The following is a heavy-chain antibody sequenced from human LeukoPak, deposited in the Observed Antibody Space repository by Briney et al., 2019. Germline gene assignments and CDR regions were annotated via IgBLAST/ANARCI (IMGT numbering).Heavy chain of an antibody. CDR2: IIPILGIA. Sequence: SVKVSCKASGGTFSSYTISWVRQAPGQGLEWMGRIIPILGIANYAQKFQGRVTITADKSTSTAYMELSSLRSEDTAVYYCSRDRRCSGGSCYSEHYYYGMDVWGQGTTVTVSS. V-gene: IGHV1-69*04. CDR1: GGTFSSYT. CDR3: SRDRRCSGGSCYSEHYYYGMDV. J-gene: IGHJ6*02. D-gene: IGHD2-15*01.